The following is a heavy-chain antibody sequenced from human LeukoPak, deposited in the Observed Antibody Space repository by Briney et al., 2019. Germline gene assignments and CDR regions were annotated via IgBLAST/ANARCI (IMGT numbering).Heavy chain of an antibody. CDR3: AREFSGATPLFDY. J-gene: IGHJ4*02. D-gene: IGHD1-26*01. V-gene: IGHV1-69*13. CDR2: IIPIFGTA. Sequence: SVKVSCKASGGTFSSYAISWVRQAPGQGLEWMGGIIPIFGTANYAQKFQGRVTITADESTSTAYMELSSLRSEDTAVYYCAREFSGATPLFDYWGQGTLVTVS. CDR1: GGTFSSYA.